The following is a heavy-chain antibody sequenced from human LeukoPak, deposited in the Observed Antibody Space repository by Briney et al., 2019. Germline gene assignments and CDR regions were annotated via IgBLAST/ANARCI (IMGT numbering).Heavy chain of an antibody. CDR3: ARDGSGTYYMDV. V-gene: IGHV1-46*01. CDR1: GYTFTSYY. J-gene: IGHJ6*03. D-gene: IGHD3-10*01. CDR2: INPSGGST. Sequence: ASVKVSCKASGYTFTSYYMHWVRQAPGQGLEWMGIINPSGGSTSYAQKFQGRVTMTRDMSTSTVYMELSSLRSEDTAVYYCARDGSGTYYMDVWGKGTPVTVSS.